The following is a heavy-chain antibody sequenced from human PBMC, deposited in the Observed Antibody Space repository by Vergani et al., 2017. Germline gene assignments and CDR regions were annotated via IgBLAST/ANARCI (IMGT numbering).Heavy chain of an antibody. J-gene: IGHJ4*02. Sequence: EVQLVESGGGLVQPGRSLRLSCAASGFTFDDYAMHWVRQAPGKGLEWVSGISWNSGSIGYADSVKGRFTISRDNAKNSLYLQMNSLRAEDTALYYCAKDRSSGGVLDYWGQGTLVTVSS. CDR3: AKDRSSGGVLDY. V-gene: IGHV3-9*01. CDR2: ISWNSGSI. D-gene: IGHD6-6*01. CDR1: GFTFDDYA.